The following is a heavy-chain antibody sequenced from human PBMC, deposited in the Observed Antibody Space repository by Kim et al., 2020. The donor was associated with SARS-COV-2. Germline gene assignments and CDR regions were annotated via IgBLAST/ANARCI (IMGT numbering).Heavy chain of an antibody. CDR2: ISGSGGST. V-gene: IGHV3-23*01. CDR1: GFTFSSYA. D-gene: IGHD3-9*01. CDR3: AKWGYYDILTGKGYFDY. Sequence: GGSLRLSCAASGFTFSSYAMSWVRQAPGKGLEWVSAISGSGGSTYYADSVKGRFTISRDNSKNTLYLQMNSLRAEDTAVYYCAKWGYYDILTGKGYFDYWGQGTLVTVSS. J-gene: IGHJ4*02.